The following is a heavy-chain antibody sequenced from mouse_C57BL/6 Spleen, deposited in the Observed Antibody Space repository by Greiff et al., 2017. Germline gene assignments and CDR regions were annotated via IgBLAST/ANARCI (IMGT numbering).Heavy chain of an antibody. Sequence: VQLQQPGAELVKPGASVKMSCKASGYTFTSYWITWVKQRPGQGLEWIGDIYPGSGSTNYNEKFKSKATLTVDTASSTAYMQLSSLTSEDSAVYYCAGAIYYGSSRYFDVWGTGTTVTVSS. CDR3: AGAIYYGSSRYFDV. CDR2: IYPGSGST. V-gene: IGHV1-55*01. CDR1: GYTFTSYW. J-gene: IGHJ1*03. D-gene: IGHD1-1*01.